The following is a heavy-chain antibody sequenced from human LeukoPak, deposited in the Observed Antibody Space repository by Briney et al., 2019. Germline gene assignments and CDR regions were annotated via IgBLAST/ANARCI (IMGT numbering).Heavy chain of an antibody. J-gene: IGHJ4*02. CDR1: GFTFSSYS. CDR3: ARGVRIAAAGTFDY. V-gene: IGHV3-21*01. CDR2: ISSSSSYI. Sequence: GGSLRLSCAASGFTFSSYSMNWVRQAPGKGLEWVSTISSSSSYIYYADSVKGRFIISRDNAKNSLYLQMNSLRAEDTAVYYCARGVRIAAAGTFDYWGQGTLVTVSS. D-gene: IGHD6-13*01.